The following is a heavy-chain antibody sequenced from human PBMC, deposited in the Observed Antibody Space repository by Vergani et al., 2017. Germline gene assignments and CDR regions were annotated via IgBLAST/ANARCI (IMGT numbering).Heavy chain of an antibody. J-gene: IGHJ5*01. CDR3: VRTEYCTGIACNTRFDS. Sequence: EVQLVESGGGIVKPGGSLRLSCVASGFSFNTYWMHWVRQVPGKGLMWVARIDEYGNRATYGDFETGRFTISRDNAKNTVFLQMNNLRADDAGVYYCVRTEYCTGIACNTRFDSWGQGALVTVSS. CDR2: IDEYGNRA. V-gene: IGHV3-74*02. CDR1: GFSFNTYW. D-gene: IGHD2-8*02.